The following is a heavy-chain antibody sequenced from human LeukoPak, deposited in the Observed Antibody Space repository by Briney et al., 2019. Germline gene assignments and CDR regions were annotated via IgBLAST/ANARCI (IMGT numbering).Heavy chain of an antibody. Sequence: SETLSLTCTVSGYSISSGYYWGWIRQPPGKGLEWIGSIYHSGSTYYNPSLKSRVTISVDTSKNQFSLKLSSVTAADTAEYYCARYRPFDYWGQGTLVTVSS. V-gene: IGHV4-38-2*02. CDR1: GYSISSGYY. D-gene: IGHD3-16*02. J-gene: IGHJ4*02. CDR2: IYHSGST. CDR3: ARYRPFDY.